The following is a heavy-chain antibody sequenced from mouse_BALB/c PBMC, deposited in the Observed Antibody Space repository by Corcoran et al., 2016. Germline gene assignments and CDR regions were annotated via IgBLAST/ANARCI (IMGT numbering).Heavy chain of an antibody. CDR2: IDPANGNT. V-gene: IGHV14-3*02. CDR1: GFNIKDTY. CDR3: AIHYYGYWYFDV. J-gene: IGHJ1*01. Sequence: EVQLQQSWAELVKPGASVKLSCTASGFNIKDTYMHWVKQRPEQGLEWIGRIDPANGNTKYDPKFQGKATITADTSSNTAYLQLSSLTSEDTAVYYCAIHYYGYWYFDVWGAGTTVTVSS. D-gene: IGHD1-2*01.